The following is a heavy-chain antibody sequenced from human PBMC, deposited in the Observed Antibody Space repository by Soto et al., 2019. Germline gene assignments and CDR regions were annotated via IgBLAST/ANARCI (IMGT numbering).Heavy chain of an antibody. Sequence: PGGSLRLSCAASGFTFSSYGMHWVRQAPGKGLEWVAVISYDGSNKYYADSVKGRFTISRDNSKNTLYLQMNSLRAEYTAVYYCAKAGNYGVLYYFDYWGQGTLVTVSS. V-gene: IGHV3-30*18. D-gene: IGHD4-17*01. J-gene: IGHJ4*02. CDR2: ISYDGSNK. CDR3: AKAGNYGVLYYFDY. CDR1: GFTFSSYG.